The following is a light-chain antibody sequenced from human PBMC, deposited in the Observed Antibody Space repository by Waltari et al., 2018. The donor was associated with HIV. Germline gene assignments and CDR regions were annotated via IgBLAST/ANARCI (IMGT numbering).Light chain of an antibody. V-gene: IGLV1-47*01. CDR1: SSNIGSYT. Sequence: QSVVTQPTSASGTPGQRVTISCSGSSSNIGSYTLNWYQQLPGTAPKLLLYRNTQRPSGVPDRFSGSKSGTSASLAISGLRSEDEADYYCAAWGNSLSLLFGGGTKLTVL. CDR2: RNT. J-gene: IGLJ2*01. CDR3: AAWGNSLSLL.